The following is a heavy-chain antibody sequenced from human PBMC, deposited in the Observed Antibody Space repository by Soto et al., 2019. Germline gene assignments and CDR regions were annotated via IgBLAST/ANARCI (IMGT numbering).Heavy chain of an antibody. J-gene: IGHJ6*02. CDR1: GGSFSSDTDY. D-gene: IGHD2-2*02. CDR2: IYSSGST. CDR3: ARFVRYCSGTTCYTRADV. Sequence: XGTLALTFTVSGGSFSSDTDYWSWIRQPPGKRLEWIGFIYSSGSTNYNPSLKSRVTMSVDTSKNQFSLKLRSVIVADTAVYHRARFVRYCSGTTCYTRADVWGQGTTVTVSS. V-gene: IGHV4-61*01.